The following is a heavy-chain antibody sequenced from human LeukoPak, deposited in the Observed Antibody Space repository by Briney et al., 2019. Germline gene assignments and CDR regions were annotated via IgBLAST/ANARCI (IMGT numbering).Heavy chain of an antibody. CDR3: ARGGHNWNYVFDY. V-gene: IGHV4-4*07. Sequence: SETLSLTCTVSGGSISSYYWSWIRQPPGKGLEWIGRIYTSGSTNYNPSLKSRVTMSVDTSKNQFSLKLSSVTAADTAVYYCARGGHNWNYVFDYWGQGTLVTVSS. J-gene: IGHJ4*02. D-gene: IGHD1-7*01. CDR2: IYTSGST. CDR1: GGSISSYY.